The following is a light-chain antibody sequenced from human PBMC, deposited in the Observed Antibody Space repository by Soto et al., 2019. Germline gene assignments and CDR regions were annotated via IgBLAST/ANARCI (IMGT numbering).Light chain of an antibody. V-gene: IGKV3-20*01. CDR2: GAS. CDR3: QQYGTSPRLT. CDR1: QRISNNY. J-gene: IGKJ4*01. Sequence: TQAPGTLSLSPGERATLSCRASQRISNNYLAWYQQKPGQAPRLLIFGASTRAAGIPDRLRGSGSGTDFPLTITRLEPEDFAVYFCQQYGTSPRLTFGGGTKVDIK.